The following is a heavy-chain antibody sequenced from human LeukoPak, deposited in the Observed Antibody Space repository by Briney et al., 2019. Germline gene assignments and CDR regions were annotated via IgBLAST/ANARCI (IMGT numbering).Heavy chain of an antibody. CDR1: GDSIGNSNYY. Sequence: SETLSLTCTVPGDSIGNSNYYWAWVRQPPGKGLEWLGSIFYSGSTYYNPSLKSRVTISVDTSKNQFSLNLHSVTAADTATYNCARRGITYNSSYFAYWGQGTLVTVSS. J-gene: IGHJ4*02. CDR2: IFYSGST. V-gene: IGHV4-39*01. D-gene: IGHD1-1*01. CDR3: ARRGITYNSSYFAY.